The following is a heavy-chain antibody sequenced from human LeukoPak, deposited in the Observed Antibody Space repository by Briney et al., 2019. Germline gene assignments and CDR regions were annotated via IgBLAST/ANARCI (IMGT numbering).Heavy chain of an antibody. CDR3: VSTSREIYYFDY. D-gene: IGHD3-10*01. CDR1: GGSISSYY. V-gene: IGHV4-59*01. J-gene: IGHJ4*02. Sequence: SETLSLTCTVSGGSISSYYWSWIRQPPGKGLEWIGYIYYSGSTNYNPSLKSRVTMSGDTSKNQVSLKLTSVTAADTAVYYCVSTSREIYYFDYWGKGTLVTVSS. CDR2: IYYSGST.